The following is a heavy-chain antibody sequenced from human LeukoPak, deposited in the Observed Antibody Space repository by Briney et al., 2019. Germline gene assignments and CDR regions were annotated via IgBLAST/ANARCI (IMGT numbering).Heavy chain of an antibody. Sequence: QAGGSLRLSCAASGFTFSSYDMHWVRQVPGKGLEWLSRINNDGVSTSYADSVKGRFTISRDNAKNTLYLRMNSLRAEDTAIYYCARKPLSGGYGGTIDYWGQGTLVTVSS. V-gene: IGHV3-74*01. J-gene: IGHJ4*02. CDR3: ARKPLSGGYGGTIDY. D-gene: IGHD5-12*01. CDR2: INNDGVST. CDR1: GFTFSSYD.